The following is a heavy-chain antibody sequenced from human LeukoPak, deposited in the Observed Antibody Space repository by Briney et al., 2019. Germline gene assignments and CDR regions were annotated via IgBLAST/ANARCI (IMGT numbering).Heavy chain of an antibody. V-gene: IGHV1-18*01. CDR2: ISAYNGNT. J-gene: IGHJ6*02. CDR1: GYTFTSYG. D-gene: IGHD1/OR15-1a*01. CDR3: AREENSDHYYGMDV. Sequence: GASVKVSCKASGYTFTSYGISWVRQAPGQGLEWMGWISAYNGNTNYAQKLQGRVTMTTDTSTSTAYMELRSLRSDDTAVYYCAREENSDHYYGMDVWGQGTTVTVSS.